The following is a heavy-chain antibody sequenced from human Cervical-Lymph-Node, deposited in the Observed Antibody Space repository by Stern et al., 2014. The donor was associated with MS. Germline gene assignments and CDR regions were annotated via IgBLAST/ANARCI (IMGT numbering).Heavy chain of an antibody. Sequence: QVQLVQSGADVKKPGSSVRVSCKTSGGISWLRQAPGQGLAWMGGIIPFVGKANYAQTFQGRLTITADTSTNTTYMELSSLRSDDTAVYYCARGAGDNWFDPWGQGTLVSVSS. J-gene: IGHJ5*02. CDR2: IIPFVGKA. V-gene: IGHV1-69*06. D-gene: IGHD3-10*01. CDR3: ARGAGDNWFDP. CDR1: GG.